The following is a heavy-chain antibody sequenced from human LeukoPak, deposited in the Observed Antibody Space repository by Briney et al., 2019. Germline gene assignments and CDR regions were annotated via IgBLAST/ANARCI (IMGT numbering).Heavy chain of an antibody. Sequence: GGSLRLSCAVSGLSITNYRMAWVRQAPGKGLEWVANISPDGSNRNYMDSVKGRFTISRDNAENSLHLQLNSLRGEDSAVYYCARDSLGDLDFWGQGTLVTVSS. CDR1: GLSITNYR. CDR2: ISPDGSNR. CDR3: ARDSLGDLDF. V-gene: IGHV3-7*01. J-gene: IGHJ4*02.